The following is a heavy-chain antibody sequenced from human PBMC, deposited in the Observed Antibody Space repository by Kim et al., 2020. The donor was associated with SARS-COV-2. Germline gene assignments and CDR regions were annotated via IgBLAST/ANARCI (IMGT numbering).Heavy chain of an antibody. CDR3: AKDAGGGGWELDY. D-gene: IGHD1-26*01. J-gene: IGHJ4*02. CDR1: GFTFDDYA. CDR2: ISWNSGSI. Sequence: GGSLRLSCAASGFTFDDYAMHWVRQAPGKGLEWVSGISWNSGSIGYADSVKGRFTISRDNAKNSLYLQMNSLRAEDTALYYCAKDAGGGGWELDYWGQGT. V-gene: IGHV3-9*01.